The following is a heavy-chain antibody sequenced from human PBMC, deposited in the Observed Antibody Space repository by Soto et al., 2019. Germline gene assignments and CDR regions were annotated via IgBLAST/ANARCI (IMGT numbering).Heavy chain of an antibody. V-gene: IGHV3-23*01. CDR1: GFTFSSYA. D-gene: IGHD6-19*01. CDR3: AKVLGQWKTHMACDI. Sequence: EVQLLESGGGLVQPGGSLRLSCAASGFTFSSYAMSWVRQAPGKGLEWVSAISGSGGSTYYADSVKGRFTISRDNSNTTLYLQMNGLRAEDTAVYYCAKVLGQWKTHMACDIWGQGTMVTVSS. J-gene: IGHJ3*02. CDR2: ISGSGGST.